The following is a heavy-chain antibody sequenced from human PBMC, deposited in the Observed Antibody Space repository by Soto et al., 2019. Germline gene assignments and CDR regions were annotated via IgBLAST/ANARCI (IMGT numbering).Heavy chain of an antibody. CDR3: AKALQYSSSRDYFYYGMDA. CDR2: MNSGGRT. Sequence: PGGSLRRSCAASGLTFSNYSMSWVRQAPGKGLEWVSGMNSGGRTYYADSVKGRFTISRDTSKNTLYLQMNSLRADDTAVFYCAKALQYSSSRDYFYYGMDAWGQGTTVTVSS. V-gene: IGHV3-23*01. CDR1: GLTFSNYS. D-gene: IGHD6-6*01. J-gene: IGHJ6*02.